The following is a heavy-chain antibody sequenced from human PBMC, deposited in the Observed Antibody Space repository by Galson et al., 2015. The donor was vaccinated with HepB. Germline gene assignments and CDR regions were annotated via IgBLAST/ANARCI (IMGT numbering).Heavy chain of an antibody. CDR3: ARGVHDYGDEYFQN. V-gene: IGHV3-48*01. D-gene: IGHD4-17*01. Sequence: SLRLSCAASGFTFNTYSMNWVRQAPGRGLEWVSYISSGSGNIFYADSVKGRFTISRDNARNPLYLQMTSLRVEDTAVYYCARGVHDYGDEYFQNWGQGTLVTVSS. J-gene: IGHJ1*01. CDR1: GFTFNTYS. CDR2: ISSGSGNI.